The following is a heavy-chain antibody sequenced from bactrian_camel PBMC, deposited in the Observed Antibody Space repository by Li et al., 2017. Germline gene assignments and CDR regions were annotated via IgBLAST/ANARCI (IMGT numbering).Heavy chain of an antibody. CDR3: AKDDLNTGWVHAE. CDR2: ISSGETP. Sequence: HVQLVEPGGGSVQAGGSLRLSCAASGFTFSRNYMSWVRQAPGKGLEWVSRISSGETPYYKDSVKGRFTISRDNAKNAVYLQLNRLKTEDTAMYYCAKDDLNTGWVHAEWGQGTQVTVS. CDR1: GFTFSRNY. J-gene: IGHJ4*01. V-gene: IGHV3S1*01. D-gene: IGHD5*01.